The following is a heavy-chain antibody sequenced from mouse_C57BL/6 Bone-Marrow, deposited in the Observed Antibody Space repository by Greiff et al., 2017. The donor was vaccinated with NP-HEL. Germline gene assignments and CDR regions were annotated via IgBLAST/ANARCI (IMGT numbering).Heavy chain of an antibody. J-gene: IGHJ4*01. V-gene: IGHV2-2*01. CDR3: ARMGITTVVANAMDY. CDR2: IWSGGST. D-gene: IGHD1-1*01. CDR1: GFSLTSYG. Sequence: QVQLKESGPGLVQPSQSLSITCTVSGFSLTSYGVHWVRQSPGKGLEWLGVIWSGGSTDYNAAFISSLSISNDNSKSKVFFKMTSLQADDTAIYYCARMGITTVVANAMDYWGQGTSVTVSS.